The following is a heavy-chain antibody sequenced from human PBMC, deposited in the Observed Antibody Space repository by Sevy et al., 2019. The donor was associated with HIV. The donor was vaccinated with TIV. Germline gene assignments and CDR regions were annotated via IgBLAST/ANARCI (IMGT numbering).Heavy chain of an antibody. V-gene: IGHV3-23*01. CDR3: AKDTSGWYDALDQ. CDR2: ISPNGATS. Sequence: GGSLRLSCEVSGFTFGYFAMSWVRQAPGKGLEWVSGISPNGATSHYAASVRGRFTISRDNSKNRMYLQMSSLRAEDTAQHYCAKDTSGWYDALDQWGQGTLVTVSS. D-gene: IGHD6-19*01. CDR1: GFTFGYFA. J-gene: IGHJ4*02.